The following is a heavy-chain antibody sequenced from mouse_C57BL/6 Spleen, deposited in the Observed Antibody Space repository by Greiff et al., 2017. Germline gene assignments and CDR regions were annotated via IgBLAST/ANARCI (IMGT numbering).Heavy chain of an antibody. D-gene: IGHD2-3*01. CDR3: ARSHDGYWFAY. Sequence: QVQLQQSDAEFVRPGASVKISCKVSGYTFTDHTIHWMKQRPEQGLEWIGYIYPRDGSTKYNEKFKGKATLTADKSSSTAYMHLSSLTSEDSAVYYCARSHDGYWFAYWGQGTLVTVSA. CDR2: IYPRDGST. J-gene: IGHJ3*01. CDR1: GYTFTDHT. V-gene: IGHV1-78*01.